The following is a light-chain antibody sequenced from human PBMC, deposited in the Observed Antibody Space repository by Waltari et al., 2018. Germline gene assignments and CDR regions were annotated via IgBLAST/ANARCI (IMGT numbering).Light chain of an antibody. CDR2: WAA. CDR1: QSLLYSSNNKNS. CDR3: QQYYITPPVT. J-gene: IGKJ3*01. Sequence: IVMTQSPDSLAVSLGERATLNCKSSQSLLYSSNNKNSLAWYQQKPGQPPKLLIYWAATREAGFPGRFSGSGSGTEFTLTISSLQAEDVAVYYCQQYYITPPVTFGPGTKVDIK. V-gene: IGKV4-1*01.